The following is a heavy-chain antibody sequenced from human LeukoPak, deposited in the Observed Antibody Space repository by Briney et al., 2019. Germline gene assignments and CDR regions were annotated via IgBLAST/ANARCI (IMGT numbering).Heavy chain of an antibody. J-gene: IGHJ4*02. CDR3: ARWRGYSSGWSGPFDD. D-gene: IGHD6-13*01. V-gene: IGHV1-2*02. CDR2: INPNSGGT. CDR1: GYTFTGYY. Sequence: ASVKVSCKASGYTFTGYYMHWVRQAPGQGLEWMGWINPNSGGTNYAQRVQGRVTMTRDTSIKTGYMELSSLTSDDTAVYYCARWRGYSSGWSGPFDDWGQGTLVTVSS.